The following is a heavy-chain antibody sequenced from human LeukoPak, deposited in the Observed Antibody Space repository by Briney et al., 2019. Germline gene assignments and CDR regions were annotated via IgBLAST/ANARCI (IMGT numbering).Heavy chain of an antibody. D-gene: IGHD2-8*01. CDR2: ISSSGSTI. Sequence: GGCLRLSCSAYGFTFSSYEMNWVRQAPGKGLEWVSYISSSGSTIYYADPVKGRFTISRDNAKNSLYLQLNSLRAEDTAVYYCARDGDLCTNGVCYSAFDIWGQGTMVTVSS. CDR3: ARDGDLCTNGVCYSAFDI. V-gene: IGHV3-48*03. J-gene: IGHJ3*02. CDR1: GFTFSSYE.